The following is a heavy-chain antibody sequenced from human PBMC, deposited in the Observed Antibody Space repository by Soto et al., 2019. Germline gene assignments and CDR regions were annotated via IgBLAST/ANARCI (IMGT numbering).Heavy chain of an antibody. CDR1: GGSISGSSYY. Sequence: SETLSLTCTVSGGSISGSSYYWGWIRQPPGKGLEWIGNIYYSGSTYYNPSLKSRVTISVDTSKNQFSLKLSSVTAADTAVYYCMLGSGWQDFDYWGQGTLVTVSS. D-gene: IGHD3-22*01. V-gene: IGHV4-39*01. CDR2: IYYSGST. CDR3: MLGSGWQDFDY. J-gene: IGHJ4*02.